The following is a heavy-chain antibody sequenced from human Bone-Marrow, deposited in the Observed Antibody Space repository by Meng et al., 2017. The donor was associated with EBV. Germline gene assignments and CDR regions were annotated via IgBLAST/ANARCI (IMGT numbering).Heavy chain of an antibody. CDR1: GGTFSSYA. D-gene: IGHD4-23*01. CDR2: IIPIFGTA. Sequence: QVVLVRSGAEVKRPGASVKVACKASGGTFSSYAISWVRQAPGQGLEWMGGIIPIFGTANYAQKCQGRVTITADESTSTAYMELSSLRSEDTAVYYCAREQLEGTVATNRPFDYWGQGTLVTVSS. V-gene: IGHV1-69*01. CDR3: AREQLEGTVATNRPFDY. J-gene: IGHJ4*02.